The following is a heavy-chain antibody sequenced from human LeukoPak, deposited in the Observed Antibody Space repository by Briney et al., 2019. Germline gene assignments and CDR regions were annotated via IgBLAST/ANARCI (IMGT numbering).Heavy chain of an antibody. Sequence: SETLSLTCTVSGGSISSYYWSWIRQPPGKGLEWIGYIYYSGSTNYNPSLKSRVTISVDTSKNQFSLKLSSVTAADTAVYYCARGPYCSGGSCYRGYYYGMDVWGQGTTVTVSS. J-gene: IGHJ6*02. CDR1: GGSISSYY. D-gene: IGHD2-15*01. V-gene: IGHV4-59*12. CDR3: ARGPYCSGGSCYRGYYYGMDV. CDR2: IYYSGST.